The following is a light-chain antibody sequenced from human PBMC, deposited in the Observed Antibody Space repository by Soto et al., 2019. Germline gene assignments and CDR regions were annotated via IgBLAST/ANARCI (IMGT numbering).Light chain of an antibody. CDR1: TEHSSYA. Sequence: QPVLTQPPSASASLGASVKLTCTLSTEHSSYAMAWHQQQAARGPRFLLRINRDGSHTKGDGVPDRFSGSSSGAERFLTISSLQSEDEAAYYCQTWGPGIRVFGGGTKLTVL. CDR2: INRDGSH. V-gene: IGLV4-69*01. CDR3: QTWGPGIRV. J-gene: IGLJ3*02.